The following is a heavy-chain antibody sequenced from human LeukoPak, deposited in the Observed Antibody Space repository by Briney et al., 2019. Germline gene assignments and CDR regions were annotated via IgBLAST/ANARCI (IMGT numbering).Heavy chain of an antibody. CDR3: ARGRTGNSDFDS. Sequence: SETLSLTCTVSGGSISSYYWNWIRQPPGKRLEWIGYIYDSGSSNYNPSLKSRVTISVDRSKNQFSLKLSSVTAADTAVYYCARGRTGNSDFDSWGQGTLVTVSS. CDR2: IYDSGSS. V-gene: IGHV4-59*01. CDR1: GGSISSYY. D-gene: IGHD4-23*01. J-gene: IGHJ4*02.